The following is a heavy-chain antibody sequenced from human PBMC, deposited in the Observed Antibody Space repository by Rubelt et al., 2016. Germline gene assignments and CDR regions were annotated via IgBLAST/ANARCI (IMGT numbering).Heavy chain of an antibody. CDR3: AREFIAAAFY. CDR2: ISGSGGNT. J-gene: IGHJ4*02. V-gene: IGHV3-23*01. D-gene: IGHD6-13*01. Sequence: VRQAPGKGLEWVSVISGSGGNTDYADFVRGRFTISRDNSKNSLYLQMNSLRAEDTAVYYCAREFIAAAFYWGQGTLVTVSS.